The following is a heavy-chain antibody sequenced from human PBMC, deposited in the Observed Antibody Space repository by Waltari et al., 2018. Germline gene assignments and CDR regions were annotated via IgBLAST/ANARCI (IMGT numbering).Heavy chain of an antibody. J-gene: IGHJ5*02. CDR3: ARDLRRYNWNDATGNWFDP. D-gene: IGHD1-20*01. V-gene: IGHV4-59*01. CDR2: IYYSGST. Sequence: QVQLQESGPGLVKPSETLSLTCTVSGGSISSYYWSWIRQPPGKGLEWIGYIYYSGSTNDNPSPKRRVTRSLDTSKNQFSLKLSSVTAADTAVYYCARDLRRYNWNDATGNWFDPWGQGTLVTVSS. CDR1: GGSISSYY.